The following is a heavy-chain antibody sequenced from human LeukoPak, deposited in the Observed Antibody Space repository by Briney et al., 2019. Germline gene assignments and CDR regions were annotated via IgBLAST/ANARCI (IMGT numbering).Heavy chain of an antibody. V-gene: IGHV4-4*07. D-gene: IGHD3-3*01. CDR2: TYTSGST. CDR3: ARDFSVAHYDFWSGYYYYYYMDV. J-gene: IGHJ6*03. Sequence: SETLSLTCTVSGGSISSYYWSWIRQPAGKGLEWIGRTYTSGSTNYNPSLKSRVTMSVDTSKNQFSLKLSSVTAADTAVYYCARDFSVAHYDFWSGYYYYYYMDVWGKGTTVTVSS. CDR1: GGSISSYY.